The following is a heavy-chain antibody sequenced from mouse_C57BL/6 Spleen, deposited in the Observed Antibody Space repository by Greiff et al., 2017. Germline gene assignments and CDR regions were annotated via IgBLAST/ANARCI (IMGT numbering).Heavy chain of an antibody. CDR3: AREGGSYYDYSFDY. CDR2: IWTGGGT. CDR1: GFSLTSYA. Sequence: VKVVESGPGLVAPSQSLSITCTVSGFSLTSYAISWVRQPPGKGLEWLGVIWTGGGTNYNSALKSRLSISKDNSKSQVFLKMNSLQTDDTARYYCAREGGSYYDYSFDYWGQGTTLTVSS. D-gene: IGHD2-4*01. V-gene: IGHV2-9-1*01. J-gene: IGHJ2*01.